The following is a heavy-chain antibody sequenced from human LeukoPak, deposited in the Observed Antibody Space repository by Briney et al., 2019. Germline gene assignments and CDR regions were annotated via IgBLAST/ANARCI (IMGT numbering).Heavy chain of an antibody. CDR1: GFTFSSNY. J-gene: IGHJ4*02. V-gene: IGHV3-53*01. CDR3: ARVGSGYSSSWYFDY. D-gene: IGHD6-13*01. Sequence: PGGSLRLSCAASGFTFSSNYMSWVRQAPGKGLEWVSVIYSGGSTYYADSVKGRFTISRDNSKNTLYLQMNSLRAEDTAVYYCARVGSGYSSSWYFDYWGQGTLVTVSS. CDR2: IYSGGST.